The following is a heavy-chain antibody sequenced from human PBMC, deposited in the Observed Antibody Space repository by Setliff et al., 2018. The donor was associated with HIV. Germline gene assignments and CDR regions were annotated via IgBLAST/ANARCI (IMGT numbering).Heavy chain of an antibody. J-gene: IGHJ4*02. Sequence: KPSETLSLTCAVSGYSISSGFYWGWIRQPPGKGLEWIGGIYHSGSTYYNPSLRSRVTISVDTSKNQFSLKVNSVTAADTAVYFCARGFRFEGAFDYWGQGTPVTVSS. CDR1: GYSISSGFY. V-gene: IGHV4-38-2*01. D-gene: IGHD1-26*01. CDR2: IYHSGST. CDR3: ARGFRFEGAFDY.